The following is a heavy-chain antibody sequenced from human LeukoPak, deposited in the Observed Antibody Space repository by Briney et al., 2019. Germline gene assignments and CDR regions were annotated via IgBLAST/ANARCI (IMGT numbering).Heavy chain of an antibody. CDR1: GYSISSGHY. Sequence: PSETLSLTCAVSGYSISSGHYWGWIRQPPGKGLEWIGSGYHTGATYYNPSLESRVIISLNMSKNQISLKVTSMTAADTAVYHCVRHSIAGYYYYLDVWGKGTTVTVSS. D-gene: IGHD2/OR15-2a*01. CDR2: GYHTGAT. J-gene: IGHJ6*03. V-gene: IGHV4-38-2*01. CDR3: VRHSIAGYYYYLDV.